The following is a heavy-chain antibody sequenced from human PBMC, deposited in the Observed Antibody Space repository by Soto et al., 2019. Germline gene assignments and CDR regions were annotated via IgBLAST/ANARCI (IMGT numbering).Heavy chain of an antibody. CDR2: IVPNIGTV. CDR1: GGTLTRLINYP. V-gene: IGHV1-69*06. J-gene: IGHJ6*02. CDR3: AKISSAHYYYYVMGV. D-gene: IGHD3-22*01. Sequence: QVQLVQSGAEVKKPGSSVKVSCKASGGTLTRLINYPIDWVRQAPRQGLEWLGGIVPNIGTVNYAQKFQGRVTITADISTGTAFMELNSLRSEDTALYFCAKISSAHYYYYVMGVGGQGTTVTFSS.